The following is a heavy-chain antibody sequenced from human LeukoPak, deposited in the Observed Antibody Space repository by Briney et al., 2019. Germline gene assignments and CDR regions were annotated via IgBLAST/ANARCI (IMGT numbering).Heavy chain of an antibody. CDR1: GYTFTSYA. J-gene: IGHJ6*02. CDR3: ARDTRYCSGGSCALHYYGMDV. D-gene: IGHD2-15*01. CDR2: INTNTGNP. Sequence: ASVKVSCKASGYTFTSYAMNWVRQAPGQGLEWMGWINTNTGNPTYAQGFTGRFVFSLDTSVSTAYLQISSLKAEDTAVYYCARDTRYCSGGSCALHYYGMDVWGQGTTVTVSS. V-gene: IGHV7-4-1*02.